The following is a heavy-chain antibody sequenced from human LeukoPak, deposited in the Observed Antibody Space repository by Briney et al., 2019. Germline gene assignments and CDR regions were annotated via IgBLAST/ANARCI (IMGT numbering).Heavy chain of an antibody. V-gene: IGHV3-15*01. J-gene: IGHJ4*02. CDR2: AKTTVNGEIV. Sequence: GGSLRLSCAASGFTFSVAWRSWVRQAPGKGLEWVGRAKTTVNGEIVDYAAPVKDRFSISRDDSKTTLYLQMNGLKNEDTAVYFCVANSPVSIAHSFDYWGQGLLVTVSS. CDR3: VANSPVSIAHSFDY. CDR1: GFTFSVAW. D-gene: IGHD2-21*01.